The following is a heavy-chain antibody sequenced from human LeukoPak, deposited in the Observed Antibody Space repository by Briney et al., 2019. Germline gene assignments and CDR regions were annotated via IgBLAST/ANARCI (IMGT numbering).Heavy chain of an antibody. CDR1: GGSISSSSYY. D-gene: IGHD3-3*01. J-gene: IGHJ5*02. V-gene: IGHV4-39*07. CDR3: ARGRAYDFWSGPLGWFDP. CDR2: IYYSGST. Sequence: SETLSLTCTVSGGSISSSSYYWGWIRQPPGKGLEWIGSIYYSGSTYYNPSLKSRVTISVDTSKNQFSLKLSSVTAADTAVYYCARGRAYDFWSGPLGWFDPWGQGTLVTVSS.